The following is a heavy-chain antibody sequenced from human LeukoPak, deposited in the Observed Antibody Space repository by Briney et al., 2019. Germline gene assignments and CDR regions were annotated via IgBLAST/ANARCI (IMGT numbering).Heavy chain of an antibody. CDR2: INPNSGGT. CDR3: GRLPRMRGYCSGGSCHDAFDI. D-gene: IGHD2-15*01. J-gene: IGHJ3*02. Sequence: ASVKVSCKASGYTFTGYYMHWVRQAPGQGLEWMGWINPNSGGTNYAQKFQGRVTMTRDTSISTAYMELSRLRSDDTAVYYCGRLPRMRGYCSGGSCHDAFDIWGQGTMVTVSS. CDR1: GYTFTGYY. V-gene: IGHV1-2*02.